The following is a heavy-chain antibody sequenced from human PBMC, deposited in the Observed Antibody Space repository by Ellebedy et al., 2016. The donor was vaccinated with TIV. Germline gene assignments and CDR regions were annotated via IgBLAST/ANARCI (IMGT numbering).Heavy chain of an antibody. CDR2: MNPYSGDT. V-gene: IGHV1-8*01. CDR3: ARGGPKGENDWIDP. D-gene: IGHD1-1*01. Sequence: AASVKVSCKASGYTFTNYALNWVRQATGHGLEWMGRMNPYSGDTVYARKFQGRLTMTSNTSIVTAYMELSSLKSEDTAIYYCARGGPKGENDWIDPWGQGTLVTVSS. J-gene: IGHJ5*02. CDR1: GYTFTNYA.